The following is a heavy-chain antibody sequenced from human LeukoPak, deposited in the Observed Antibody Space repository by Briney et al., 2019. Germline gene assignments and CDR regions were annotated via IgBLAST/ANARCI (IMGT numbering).Heavy chain of an antibody. CDR2: IIPIFGTA. Sequence: ASVKVSCKASGGTFNNYTINWVRQAPGQGLEWMGGIIPIFGTANYAQKFQGRLTITADKSTSTAYMELRSLRSDDTAMYYCARANNWNYALGYWGQGTLVTVSS. CDR3: ARANNWNYALGY. V-gene: IGHV1-69*06. J-gene: IGHJ4*02. CDR1: GGTFNNYT. D-gene: IGHD1-7*01.